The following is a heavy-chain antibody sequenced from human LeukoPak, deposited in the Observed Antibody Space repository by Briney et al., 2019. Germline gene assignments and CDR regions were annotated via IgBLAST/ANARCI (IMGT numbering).Heavy chain of an antibody. CDR2: IIPISGTA. CDR3: ARVLSSGWYSGAFDI. D-gene: IGHD6-19*01. Sequence: GASVKVSCKASGGTFSSYAISWVRQAPGQGLEWMGRIIPISGTANYAQKFQGRVTITTDESTSTAYMELSSLRSEDTAVYYCARVLSSGWYSGAFDIWGQGTMVTVSS. J-gene: IGHJ3*02. V-gene: IGHV1-69*05. CDR1: GGTFSSYA.